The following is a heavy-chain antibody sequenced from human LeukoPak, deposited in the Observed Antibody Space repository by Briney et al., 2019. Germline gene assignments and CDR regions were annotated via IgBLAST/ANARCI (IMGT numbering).Heavy chain of an antibody. D-gene: IGHD3-3*01. J-gene: IGHJ4*02. CDR2: TYYRSKWYN. CDR1: GDSVSSNSAA. V-gene: IGHV6-1*01. Sequence: SQTLSLTCAISGDSVSSNSAAWNRIRQSPSRGLEWLGRTYYRSKWYNDYAVSVKSRITINPDTSKNQFSLQLNSVTPEDTAVYYCARARDSRRFLEYNFDYWGQGTLVTVSS. CDR3: ARARDSRRFLEYNFDY.